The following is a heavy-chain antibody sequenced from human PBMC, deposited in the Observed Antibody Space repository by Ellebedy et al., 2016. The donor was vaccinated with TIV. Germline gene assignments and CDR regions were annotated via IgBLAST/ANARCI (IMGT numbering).Heavy chain of an antibody. Sequence: GESLKISCAASGFTFSSYAMHWVRQAPGKGLEWVAVISYDGSNKYSADSVKGRFTISRDNSKNTLYLQMNSLRAEDTAVYYCASPDSSGYYYYGMDVWGQGTTVTVSS. D-gene: IGHD3-22*01. V-gene: IGHV3-30-3*01. CDR2: ISYDGSNK. CDR3: ASPDSSGYYYYGMDV. CDR1: GFTFSSYA. J-gene: IGHJ6*02.